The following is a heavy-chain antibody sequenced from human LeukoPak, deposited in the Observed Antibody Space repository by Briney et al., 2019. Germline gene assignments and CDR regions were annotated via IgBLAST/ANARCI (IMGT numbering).Heavy chain of an antibody. D-gene: IGHD4-11*01. CDR3: VRDDYLSY. V-gene: IGHV3-74*03. J-gene: IGHJ4*02. CDR1: GFAISNFW. Sequence: PGGSLRLSCAASGFAISNFWMHWVRQAPGKGLVWVARIRYDGGVTMYADSVKGRFIISRDNAKSTLYLQMDSLRVEDTAVYYCVRDDYLSYWGQGALVTVSS. CDR2: IRYDGGVT.